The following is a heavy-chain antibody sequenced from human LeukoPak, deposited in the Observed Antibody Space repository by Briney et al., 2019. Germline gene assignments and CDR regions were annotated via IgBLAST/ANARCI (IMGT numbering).Heavy chain of an antibody. CDR1: GFTFSSYG. V-gene: IGHV3-30*18. D-gene: IGHD3-22*01. J-gene: IGHJ4*02. CDR2: ISYDGSNK. Sequence: PGRSLRLSCAASGFTFSSYGMHWVRQAPGKGLEWVAVISYDGSNKYYADSVKGRFTISRDNSRNTLYLQMNSLRAEDTAVYYCAKSSGRDSSGYIPTAYFDYWGQGTLVTVSS. CDR3: AKSSGRDSSGYIPTAYFDY.